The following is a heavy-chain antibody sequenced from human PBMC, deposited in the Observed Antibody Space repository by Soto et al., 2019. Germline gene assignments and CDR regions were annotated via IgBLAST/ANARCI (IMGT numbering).Heavy chain of an antibody. J-gene: IGHJ5*02. Sequence: SETLSLTCTVSGGSISSSTNYWGWIRQPPGKGLEWIASVYYAGSTYYNPSLKSRVTMSVNTSKNQFSLKLSSVTAADTAVYYCARQSLLAYCSGASCYGWFDPWGQGTLVTVSS. D-gene: IGHD2-15*01. V-gene: IGHV4-39*01. CDR2: VYYAGST. CDR1: GGSISSSTNY. CDR3: ARQSLLAYCSGASCYGWFDP.